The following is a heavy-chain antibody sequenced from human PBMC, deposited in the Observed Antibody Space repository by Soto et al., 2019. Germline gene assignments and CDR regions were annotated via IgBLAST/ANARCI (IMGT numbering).Heavy chain of an antibody. D-gene: IGHD3-10*01. J-gene: IGHJ3*02. V-gene: IGHV4-31*03. CDR3: ARAGEAMVRGFNAFDI. Sequence: SETLSLTCTVSGGSISSGGYYWSWIRQHPGKGLEWIGYIYYSGSTYYNPSLKSRVTISVDTSKNQFSLKLSSVTAADTAVYYCARAGEAMVRGFNAFDIWGQGTMVTVSS. CDR2: IYYSGST. CDR1: GGSISSGGYY.